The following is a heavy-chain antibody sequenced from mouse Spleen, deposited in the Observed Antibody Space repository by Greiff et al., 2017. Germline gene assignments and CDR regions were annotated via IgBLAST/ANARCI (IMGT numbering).Heavy chain of an antibody. CDR1: GYTFTDYE. CDR3: TRWRGRGYFDY. J-gene: IGHJ4*01. Sequence: QVQLQQSGAELVRPGASVTLSCKASGYTFTDYEMHWVKQTPVHGLEWIGAIDPETGGTAYNQKFKGKAILTADKSSSTAYMELRSLTSEDSAVYYCTRWRGRGYFDYWGQGTSVTVSS. CDR2: IDPETGGT. V-gene: IGHV1-15*01. D-gene: IGHD3-1*01.